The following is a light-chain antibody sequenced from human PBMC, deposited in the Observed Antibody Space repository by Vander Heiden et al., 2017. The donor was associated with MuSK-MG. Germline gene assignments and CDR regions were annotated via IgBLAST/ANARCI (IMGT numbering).Light chain of an antibody. V-gene: IGKV2-28*01. CDR1: QSLLHNNGYNY. CDR2: LGS. J-gene: IGKJ5*01. CDR3: MQALQTPIT. Sequence: DIVMTQSPPSLPVTPGEAASLTCRSSQSLLHNNGYNYLDWYLQKPGQSPQLLIYLGSNRASGVPDRFSGSGSGTDFTLKISRVEAEDVGVYDCMQALQTPITFGQGTRLEIK.